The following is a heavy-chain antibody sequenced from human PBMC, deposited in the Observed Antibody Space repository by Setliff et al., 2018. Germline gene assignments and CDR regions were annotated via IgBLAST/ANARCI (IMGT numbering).Heavy chain of an antibody. V-gene: IGHV1-18*01. J-gene: IGHJ3*02. CDR1: GYTFTSYG. CDR3: ARDSPNYYGSGSYGAFDI. D-gene: IGHD3-10*01. CDR2: ISAYNGNT. Sequence: ASVKVSCKASGYTFTSYGISWVRQAPGQGLEWMGWISAYNGNTNYAQKLQGRVTMTTDTSTSTAYMELRSLRSDDTAVYYCARDSPNYYGSGSYGAFDIWGQGTMVT.